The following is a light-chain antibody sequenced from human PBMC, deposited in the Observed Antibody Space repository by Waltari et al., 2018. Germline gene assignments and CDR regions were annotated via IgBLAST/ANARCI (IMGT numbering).Light chain of an antibody. J-gene: IGKJ1*01. V-gene: IGKV2-30*01. CDR2: MVS. Sequence: DVVMTQSPLSLSVALGQPASISCTSSHSLVYDNGNTYLNWFHQRPGQSPRRLIYMVSTRDSGVAGRFSGSGSGTDFTLTINGVEAEDVGLYFCMQGANWTPTFGQGTRVEIK. CDR1: HSLVYDNGNTY. CDR3: MQGANWTPT.